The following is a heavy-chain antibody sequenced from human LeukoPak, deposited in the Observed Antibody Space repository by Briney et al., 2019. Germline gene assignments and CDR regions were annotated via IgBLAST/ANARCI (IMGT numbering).Heavy chain of an antibody. CDR1: GFTFSSYV. J-gene: IGHJ3*02. CDR3: ARGQHWRVESHAFDI. CDR2: ISYDGSYM. Sequence: GGSLRLSCVASGFTFSSYVMHWVRQAPGKGLEWVAVISYDGSYMSYADSVKGRFTISRDNSKNTLYVQMNSLRAEDTAVYYCARGQHWRVESHAFDIWGQGTMVTVSS. D-gene: IGHD3-3*01. V-gene: IGHV3-30*04.